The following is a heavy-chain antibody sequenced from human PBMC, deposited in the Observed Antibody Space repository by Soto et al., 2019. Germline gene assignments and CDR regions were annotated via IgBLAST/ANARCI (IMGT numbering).Heavy chain of an antibody. D-gene: IGHD3-10*01. CDR1: GYMFTSYG. J-gene: IGHJ4*02. CDR2: ISALNDDT. V-gene: IGHV1-18*04. CDR3: AREPHGSGSFYRV. Sequence: ASVKVSCKAAGYMFTSYGISWLRQAPGQGLEWRGWISALNDDTNYAQNLQGRVTMTTDRSTSTAYMELRSASSDDTDVSYCAREPHGSGSFYRVWGQGSLVTVSS.